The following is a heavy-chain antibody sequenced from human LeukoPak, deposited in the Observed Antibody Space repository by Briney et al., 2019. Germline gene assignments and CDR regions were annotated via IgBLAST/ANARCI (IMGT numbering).Heavy chain of an antibody. Sequence: GGSLRLSCTASGFTFSTHWMTWVRQPPGKGLEWVANIKEDGSVKYYVDSVKGRFTISRDNTKNALYLQMNSLRADDTAVYYCAKEWGSGYYYFDYWGQGTLVTVSS. D-gene: IGHD3-16*01. CDR1: GFTFSTHW. CDR2: IKEDGSVK. J-gene: IGHJ4*02. CDR3: AKEWGSGYYYFDY. V-gene: IGHV3-7*03.